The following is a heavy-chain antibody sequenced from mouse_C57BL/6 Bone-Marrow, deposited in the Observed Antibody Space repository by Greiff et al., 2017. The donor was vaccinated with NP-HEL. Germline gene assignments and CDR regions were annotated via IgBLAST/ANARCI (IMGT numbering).Heavy chain of an antibody. CDR2: IDPSDSYT. CDR3: ARGPYSNYVAY. V-gene: IGHV1-69*01. CDR1: GYTFTSYW. J-gene: IGHJ3*01. D-gene: IGHD2-5*01. Sequence: QVQLQQPGAELVMPGASVKLSCKASGYTFTSYWMHWVKQRPGQGLEWIGEIDPSDSYTNYNQKFKGKSTLTVDKSSSTAYMQLSSLTSEDSAVYYCARGPYSNYVAYWGQGTLVTVSA.